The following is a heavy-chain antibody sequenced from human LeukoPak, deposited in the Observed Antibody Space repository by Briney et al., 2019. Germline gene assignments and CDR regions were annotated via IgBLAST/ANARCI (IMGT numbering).Heavy chain of an antibody. CDR3: ARRPSKYYDILTGYYRNEFDY. CDR1: GGTFSSYA. J-gene: IGHJ4*02. Sequence: GASVKVSCKASGGTFSSYAISWVRQAPGQGLEWMGWMNPNTGNTGYAQKFQGRVTMTRNTSISTAYMELSSLRSEDTAVYYCARRPSKYYDILTGYYRNEFDYWGQGTLVTVSS. D-gene: IGHD3-9*01. V-gene: IGHV1-8*02. CDR2: MNPNTGNT.